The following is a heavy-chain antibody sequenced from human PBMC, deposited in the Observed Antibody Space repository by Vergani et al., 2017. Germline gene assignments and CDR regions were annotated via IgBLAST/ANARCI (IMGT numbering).Heavy chain of an antibody. CDR3: AWDSGGYVWGIYEAWFDP. D-gene: IGHD3-16*01. CDR2: IYHSGST. Sequence: QVQLQESGPGLVKPSATLSLTCTVSGYSISSGYYWGWIRQPPGKGLEWIGSIYHSGSTYYNPSLKSRVTISVDTSKNQFSLKLSSVTAADTAVYYCAWDSGGYVWGIYEAWFDPWGQGTLVTVSS. J-gene: IGHJ5*02. V-gene: IGHV4-38-2*02. CDR1: GYSISSGYY.